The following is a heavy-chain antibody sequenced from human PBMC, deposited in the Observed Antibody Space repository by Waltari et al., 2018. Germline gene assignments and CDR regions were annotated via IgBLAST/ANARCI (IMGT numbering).Heavy chain of an antibody. CDR3: ARQSGVGAEPSHFDY. D-gene: IGHD1-26*01. J-gene: IGHJ4*02. Sequence: EVQLVQSGAEVKKPGESLKISCKGSGYSFTSYWIGWVRQMPGKGLEWMGLIYPGASDTRYSPSFQCQVTISAAKSISTAYLQLSSLKASDTAMYYCARQSGVGAEPSHFDYWGQGTLVTVSS. V-gene: IGHV5-51*01. CDR2: IYPGASDT. CDR1: GYSFTSYW.